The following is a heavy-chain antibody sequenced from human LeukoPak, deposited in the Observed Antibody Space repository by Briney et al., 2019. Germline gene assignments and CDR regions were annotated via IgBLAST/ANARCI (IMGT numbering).Heavy chain of an antibody. CDR1: GFTFSNFW. J-gene: IGHJ4*02. Sequence: GGSLRLSCAVSGFTFSNFWMSWVRQAPGRGLEWVANIHPEGNEKYHVESVKGRFTISRDNTKNLLFLQMNGLRVEDKALYYCARGDDFSGDHWGQGTLVTVSS. CDR3: ARGDDFSGDH. CDR2: IHPEGNEK. V-gene: IGHV3-7*04. D-gene: IGHD1-1*01.